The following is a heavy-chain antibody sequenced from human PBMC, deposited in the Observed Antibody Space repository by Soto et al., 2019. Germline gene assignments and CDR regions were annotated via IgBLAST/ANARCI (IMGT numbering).Heavy chain of an antibody. CDR2: INAGNGNT. CDR1: GYTFTGYA. V-gene: IGHV1-3*05. J-gene: IGHJ4*02. D-gene: IGHD6-19*01. CDR3: ARAVAVPADFDY. Sequence: QVQLVQSGAEEKKPGASVKVSCKASGYTFTGYAMHWVRQAPGQRLEWMGWINAGNGNTKYSQKFQGRVTITRHTPASTAYMELSSLRSQATAVYYCARAVAVPADFDYWGQATLGTVSS.